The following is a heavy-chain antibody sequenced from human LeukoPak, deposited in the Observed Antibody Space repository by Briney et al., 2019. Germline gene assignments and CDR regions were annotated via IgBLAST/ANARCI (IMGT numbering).Heavy chain of an antibody. CDR2: MHPNSDDT. J-gene: IGHJ4*02. Sequence: EASVKVSCKASGYTFTNNDIHWVRQATGQGLEWMGWMHPNSDDTGYAQKFQGRVTMTRNTSISTAYMELSSLRPEDTAVYYCARHFGTGDNFDYWGQGTLVTVSS. CDR3: ARHFGTGDNFDY. D-gene: IGHD1-1*01. CDR1: GYTFTNND. V-gene: IGHV1-8*01.